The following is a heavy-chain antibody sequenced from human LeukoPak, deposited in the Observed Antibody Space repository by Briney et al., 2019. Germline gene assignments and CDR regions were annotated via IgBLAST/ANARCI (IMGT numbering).Heavy chain of an antibody. D-gene: IGHD3-22*01. Sequence: SETLSLTCTVSGGSISSYYWSWIRQPAGKGLEWIGSIYHSGSTYYNPSLKSRVTISVDTSKNQFSLRLSSVTAADTAVYYCARDSSGYYYPYYFDYWGQGTLVTVSS. CDR1: GGSISSYY. CDR3: ARDSSGYYYPYYFDY. J-gene: IGHJ4*02. V-gene: IGHV4-4*07. CDR2: IYHSGST.